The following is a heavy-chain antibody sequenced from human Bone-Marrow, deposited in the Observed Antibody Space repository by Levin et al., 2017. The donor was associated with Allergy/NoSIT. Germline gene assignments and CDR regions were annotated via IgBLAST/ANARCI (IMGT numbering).Heavy chain of an antibody. CDR3: ARRYFDWRGFPFDI. CDR1: GGSISSYY. J-gene: IGHJ3*02. Sequence: PSETLSLTCTVSGGSISSYYWSWIRQPPGKGLEWIGYIYYSGSTNYNPSLKSRVTISVDTSKNQFSLKLSSVTAADTAVYYCARRYFDWRGFPFDIWGQGTMVTVSS. V-gene: IGHV4-59*01. CDR2: IYYSGST. D-gene: IGHD3-9*01.